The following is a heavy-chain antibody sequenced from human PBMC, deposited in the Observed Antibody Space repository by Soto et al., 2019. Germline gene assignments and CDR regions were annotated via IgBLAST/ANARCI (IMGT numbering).Heavy chain of an antibody. CDR1: GYTFTSYD. V-gene: IGHV1-8*01. J-gene: IGHJ5*01. CDR2: MSPKTANT. Sequence: ASVKVSCKASGYTFTSYDINWVRQTAGQGLEWMGWMSPKTANTGYAQKFQDRVTKTRSTSISTAYMELSSLTSEDTAVYYCTGGPPNWGFDSWGQGTPVTVSS. CDR3: TGGPPNWGFDS. D-gene: IGHD7-27*01.